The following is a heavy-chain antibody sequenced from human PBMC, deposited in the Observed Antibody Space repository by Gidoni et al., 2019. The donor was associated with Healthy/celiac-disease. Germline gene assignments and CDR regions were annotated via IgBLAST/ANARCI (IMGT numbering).Heavy chain of an antibody. CDR1: GFTFSSYS. CDR2: ISSSSSYI. CDR3: ARDELIRTIFGVVIIGAFDY. Sequence: EVQLVESGGGLVTPGGSLRLSCAASGFTFSSYSMNWVRQAPGKGLEWVSSISSSSSYIYYADSVKGRFTISRDNAKNSLYLQMNSLRAEDTAVYYCARDELIRTIFGVVIIGAFDYWGQGTLVTVSS. V-gene: IGHV3-21*01. D-gene: IGHD3-3*01. J-gene: IGHJ4*02.